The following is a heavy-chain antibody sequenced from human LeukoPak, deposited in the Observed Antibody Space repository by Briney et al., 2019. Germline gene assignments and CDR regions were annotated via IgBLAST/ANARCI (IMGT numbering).Heavy chain of an antibody. D-gene: IGHD1-26*01. CDR1: GGSFSGYY. J-gene: IGHJ3*02. V-gene: IGHV4-34*01. Sequence: SSETLSLTCAVYGGSFSGYYWSWIRQPPGKGLEWIGEINHSGSTNYNPSLKSRVTISVDTSKNQFSLKLSSVTAADTAVYYCARRFLKWEPRRAFDIWGQGTMVTVSS. CDR2: INHSGST. CDR3: ARRFLKWEPRRAFDI.